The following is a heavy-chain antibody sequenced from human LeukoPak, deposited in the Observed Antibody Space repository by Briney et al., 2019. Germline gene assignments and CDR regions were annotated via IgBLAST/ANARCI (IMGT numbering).Heavy chain of an antibody. V-gene: IGHV3-49*04. CDR1: GFTFGDYA. CDR2: IRSKAYGGTT. J-gene: IGHJ6*03. CDR3: TRDASECSGGSCYSSLSYYYYYMDV. Sequence: GGSLRLSCTASGFTFGDYAMSWVRQAPGKGLEWVGFIRSKAYGGTTEYAASVKGRFTISRDDSKSIAYLQMNSLKTEDTAVYYCTRDASECSGGSCYSSLSYYYYYMDVWGQGTMVTVSS. D-gene: IGHD2-15*01.